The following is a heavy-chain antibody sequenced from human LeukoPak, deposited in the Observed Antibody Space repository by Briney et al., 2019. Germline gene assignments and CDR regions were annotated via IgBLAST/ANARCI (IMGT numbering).Heavy chain of an antibody. J-gene: IGHJ4*02. CDR1: GGTFSSYA. D-gene: IGHD2-21*02. V-gene: IGHV1-69*04. CDR2: IIPILGIA. CDR3: ARGILGDTLDY. Sequence: ASVKVSCKASGGTFSSYAISWVRQAPGQGLEWMGRIIPILGIANYAQKFQGRATITADKSTSTAYMELSSLRSEDTAVYYCARGILGDTLDYWGQGTLVTVSS.